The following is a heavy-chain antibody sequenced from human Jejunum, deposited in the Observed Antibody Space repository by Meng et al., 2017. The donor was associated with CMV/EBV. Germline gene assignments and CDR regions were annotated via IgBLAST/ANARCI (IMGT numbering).Heavy chain of an antibody. CDR1: VGSLTSSSSS. CDR2: IYYSGST. D-gene: IGHD3-3*01. Sequence: SVGSLTSSSSSWGWIRQPPGKGLEWIGSIYYSGSTYYNPSLNSRVTISVDGSQNRFSLKVSSVTAADTAVYYCASHDDYWSGYLKYWGQGTLVTVSS. V-gene: IGHV4-39*07. J-gene: IGHJ4*02. CDR3: ASHDDYWSGYLKY.